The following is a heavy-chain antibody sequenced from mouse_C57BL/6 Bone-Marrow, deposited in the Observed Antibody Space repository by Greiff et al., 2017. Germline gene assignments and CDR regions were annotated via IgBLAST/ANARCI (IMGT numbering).Heavy chain of an antibody. CDR3: ARDYYGSRGYYAVYY. CDR2: IDPSDSYT. D-gene: IGHD1-1*01. V-gene: IGHV1-59*01. J-gene: IGHJ4*01. CDR1: GYTFTSYW. Sequence: QVQLQQPGAELVRPGTSVKLSCKASGYTFTSYWMHWVKQRPGQGLEWIGVIDPSDSYTNYTQKFKGKATLTVDTSSSTAYMQLSSLTSEGSAVYYCARDYYGSRGYYAVYYWGQGTSVTVSS.